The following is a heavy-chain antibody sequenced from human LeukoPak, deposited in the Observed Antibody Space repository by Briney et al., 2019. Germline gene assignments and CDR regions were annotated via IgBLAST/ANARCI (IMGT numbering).Heavy chain of an antibody. CDR3: AKGVAYVAAAGHLDY. CDR2: IGGSGGST. D-gene: IGHD6-13*01. Sequence: GGSLRLSCAASGFTFSSYAMSWVRQAPGKGLEWVSAIGGSGGSTYYADSVKGRFTISRDNSKNTLYLQMNSLRAEDTAVYYCAKGVAYVAAAGHLDYWGQGTLVTVSS. V-gene: IGHV3-23*01. CDR1: GFTFSSYA. J-gene: IGHJ4*02.